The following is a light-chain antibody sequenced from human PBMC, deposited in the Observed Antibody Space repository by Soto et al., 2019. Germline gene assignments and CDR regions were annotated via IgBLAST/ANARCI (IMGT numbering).Light chain of an antibody. V-gene: IGLV2-14*01. CDR2: DVS. J-gene: IGLJ1*01. CDR3: RSYTTSSSYV. CDR1: ISDVGGYIY. Sequence: QSVLTLPASVSGSPGQSITISCTGTISDVGGYIYVSWYQQHPGKAPKLMIYDVSSRPSGVSYRFSGSKSGNTASLTISGLQAEDEADYYCRSYTTSSSYVFGTGTKVTVL.